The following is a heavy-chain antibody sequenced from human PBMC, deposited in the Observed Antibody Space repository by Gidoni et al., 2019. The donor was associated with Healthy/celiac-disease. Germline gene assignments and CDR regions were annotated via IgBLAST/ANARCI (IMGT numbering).Heavy chain of an antibody. V-gene: IGHV3-7*03. D-gene: IGHD2-2*01. CDR1: GFTFSSYL. CDR2: IKQDGSEK. Sequence: EVQLVESGGGLVQPGGSLRLSCAASGFTFSSYLMSWVRQAPGKGLEWGANIKQDGSEKYYVDSVKGRFTISRDNAKNSLYLQMNSLRAEDTAVYYCARVNARGYCSSTSCWYYYGMDVWGQGTTVTVSS. CDR3: ARVNARGYCSSTSCWYYYGMDV. J-gene: IGHJ6*02.